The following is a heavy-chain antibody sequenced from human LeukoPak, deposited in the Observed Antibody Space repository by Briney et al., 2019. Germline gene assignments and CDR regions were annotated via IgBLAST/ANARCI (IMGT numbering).Heavy chain of an antibody. J-gene: IGHJ4*02. V-gene: IGHV3-74*01. CDR1: GFTFSSHW. CDR3: ARGGLGAVDY. Sequence: GGSLRLSCAASGFTFSSHWIHWVRQAPGKGLVWVSFINNDGRVTSYADSVKGRFTISRDIAKNTLYLQMNTLRAEDTAMYYCARGGLGAVDYWGPGTLVTVSS. CDR2: INNDGRVT. D-gene: IGHD3/OR15-3a*01.